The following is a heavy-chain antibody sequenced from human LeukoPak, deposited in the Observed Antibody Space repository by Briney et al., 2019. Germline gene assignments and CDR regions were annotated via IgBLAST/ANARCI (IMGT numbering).Heavy chain of an antibody. D-gene: IGHD6-13*01. CDR3: AKTGSSSWGWFDF. J-gene: IGHJ4*02. CDR1: GSTFSSYG. CDR2: ISYDGSNK. V-gene: IGHV3-30*18. Sequence: PGRSLRLSCAASGSTFSSYGMNWVRQAPGKGLEWVSFISYDGSNKYYEDSVKGRFTISRDNSKNTLFLQMDSLRAEDTAVYYCAKTGSSSWGWFDFWGQGTLVTVSS.